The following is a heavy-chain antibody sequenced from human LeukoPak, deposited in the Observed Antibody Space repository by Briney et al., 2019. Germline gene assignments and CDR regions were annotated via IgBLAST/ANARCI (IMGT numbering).Heavy chain of an antibody. D-gene: IGHD3-10*02. J-gene: IGHJ6*03. CDR2: ISSSSSYI. CDR1: GFTFSSYS. CDR3: ARRRLVRGDTSLNYYYYMDV. Sequence: GGSLRLSCAASGFTFSSYSMNWVRQAPGKGLEWVSSISSSSSYIYYADSVKGRFTISRDNAKNSLYLQMNSLRAEDTAVYYCARRRLVRGDTSLNYYYYMDVWGKGTTVTISS. V-gene: IGHV3-21*01.